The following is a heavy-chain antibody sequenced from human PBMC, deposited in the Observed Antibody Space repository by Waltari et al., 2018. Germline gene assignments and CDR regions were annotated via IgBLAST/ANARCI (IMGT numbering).Heavy chain of an antibody. D-gene: IGHD1-26*01. CDR2: IVGANGNT. CDR1: GFSFSNSA. V-gene: IGHV1-58*01. CDR3: AAAGISGSYYAFDY. J-gene: IGHJ4*02. Sequence: QMQMVQSGPEVKKPGTSVKVSCKASGFSFSNSAVQWVRQARGQRLEWIGGIVGANGNTNYAQKVQERVTSARDTSTRTAYMELSSLTSEDTAIYYCAAAGISGSYYAFDYWAQGALVTVSS.